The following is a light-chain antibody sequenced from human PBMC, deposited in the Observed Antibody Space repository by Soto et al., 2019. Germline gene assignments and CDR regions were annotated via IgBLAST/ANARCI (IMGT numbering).Light chain of an antibody. CDR2: GES. Sequence: EIVMTQSPATLSVSPGERATLSCRASQSVSSNLAWYQQKPGQAPRLLIYGESARATGIPARFSGSGSGTDFTLTISSLEPEDFAVYYCQQRSNWPRITFGQGTRLEI. CDR3: QQRSNWPRIT. CDR1: QSVSSN. J-gene: IGKJ5*01. V-gene: IGKV3-11*01.